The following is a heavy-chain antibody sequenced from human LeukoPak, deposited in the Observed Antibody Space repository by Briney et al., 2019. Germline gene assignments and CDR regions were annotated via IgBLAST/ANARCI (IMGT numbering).Heavy chain of an antibody. CDR1: VFSVSSDH. D-gene: IGHD3-10*01. CDR3: AKARGGD. V-gene: IGHV3-53*01. J-gene: IGHJ4*02. Sequence: GGSLRVSCAASVFSVSSDHMSWVRQAPGKGLEGVSLFHSDGNIYYADSVKGRFTIYRDDSKNTVYLQMNSLRAEDTAVYYCAKARGGDWGQGTLVTVSS. CDR2: FHSDGNI.